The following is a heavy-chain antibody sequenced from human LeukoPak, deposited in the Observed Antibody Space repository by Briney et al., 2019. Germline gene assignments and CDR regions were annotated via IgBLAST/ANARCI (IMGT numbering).Heavy chain of an antibody. CDR2: IYYSGST. D-gene: IGHD5-12*01. Sequence: SETLSLTCTVSGGSISSGDYYWSWIRQPPGKGLEWIGYIYYSGSTYYNPSLKSRVTISVDTSKNQFSLKLSSVTAADTAVYYCARVLVGIVATMDIDYWGQGTLVTVSS. CDR1: GGSISSGDYY. CDR3: ARVLVGIVATMDIDY. J-gene: IGHJ4*02. V-gene: IGHV4-30-4*01.